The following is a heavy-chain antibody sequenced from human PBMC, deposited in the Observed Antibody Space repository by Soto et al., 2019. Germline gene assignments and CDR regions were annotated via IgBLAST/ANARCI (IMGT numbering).Heavy chain of an antibody. CDR2: INPSGGST. CDR1: GYTFTSYY. J-gene: IGHJ2*01. D-gene: IGHD6-13*01. CDR3: ARDRYSSSWYLSWYFDL. V-gene: IGHV1-46*01. Sequence: QVQLVQSGAEVKKPGASVKVSCKASGYTFTSYYMHWVRQAPGQGLQWMGIINPSGGSTSYAQKFQGRVTMTTDTSASTVYMELSSLRSEDTAVYYCARDRYSSSWYLSWYFDLWGRGTLVTVSS.